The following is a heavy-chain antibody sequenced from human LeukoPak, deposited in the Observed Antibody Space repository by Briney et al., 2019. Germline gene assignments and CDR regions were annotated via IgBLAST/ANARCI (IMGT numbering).Heavy chain of an antibody. Sequence: PGGTLRLTCGASKFTFSSYGKHGVRRPPGKGREEGMGIRYDGSNKYYADSVKGRFTISRDNSKNTLYLQMNTLTAEDTAVYFCATALDSLNGSWPFSFDYWGQGTPVS. J-gene: IGHJ4*02. V-gene: IGHV3-33*08. CDR2: IRYDGSNK. D-gene: IGHD6-13*01. CDR3: ATALDSLNGSWPFSFDY. CDR1: KFTFSSYG.